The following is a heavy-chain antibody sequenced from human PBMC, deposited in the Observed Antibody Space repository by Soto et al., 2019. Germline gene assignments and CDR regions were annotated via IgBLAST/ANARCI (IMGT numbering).Heavy chain of an antibody. V-gene: IGHV3-33*01. D-gene: IGHD2-21*02. Sequence: QLQLVESGGGVVQPGRSLRLSCAASGFTFSSYGMHWVRQAPGKGLEWVAVIWYDGSNTYYADSVKGRFTISRDNSKNTLYLQMNSLRAEDTAVYYCARGTCGGDCYSDAFDIWGQGTMVTVSS. CDR3: ARGTCGGDCYSDAFDI. CDR1: GFTFSSYG. J-gene: IGHJ3*02. CDR2: IWYDGSNT.